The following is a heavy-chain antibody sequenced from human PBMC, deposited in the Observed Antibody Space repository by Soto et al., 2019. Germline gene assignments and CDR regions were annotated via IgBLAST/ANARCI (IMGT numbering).Heavy chain of an antibody. D-gene: IGHD6-6*01. CDR2: INPRGGST. CDR1: GYTFTSDY. V-gene: IGHV1-46*01. CDR3: ARDSRIAALPFGMDV. Sequence: ASVKVSCKASGYTFTSDYMHWVRQAPGQGLEWMGIINPRGGSTTYAQKFQGRMIMTADTSTSTVFMELSSLRSEDTAVYYCARDSRIAALPFGMDVWGQGTKVTVS. J-gene: IGHJ6*02.